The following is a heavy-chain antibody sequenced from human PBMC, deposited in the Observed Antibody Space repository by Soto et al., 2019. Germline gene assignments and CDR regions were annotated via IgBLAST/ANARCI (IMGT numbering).Heavy chain of an antibody. J-gene: IGHJ6*02. Sequence: PGGSLRLSCAASGFTFSRYAMSWVRRAPGKGLEWVSAISGSGGSTYYADSVKGRFTISRDNSKNTLYLQMNSLRAEDTAVYYCAKDLNVVANYYYYGMDVWGQGTTVTVSS. CDR3: AKDLNVVANYYYYGMDV. D-gene: IGHD2-21*01. CDR1: GFTFSRYA. V-gene: IGHV3-23*01. CDR2: ISGSGGST.